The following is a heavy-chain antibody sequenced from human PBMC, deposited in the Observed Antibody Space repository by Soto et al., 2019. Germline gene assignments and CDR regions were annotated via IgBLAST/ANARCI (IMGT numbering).Heavy chain of an antibody. V-gene: IGHV4-59*12. CDR1: GGSISNYY. CDR3: ARDFGYGGYGDY. D-gene: IGHD5-12*01. Sequence: LSLTCTVSGGSISNYYWTWIRQPPGKGLEWIGYIYYSGSTNYNPSLKSRVTISVDTSKNQFSLKLSSVTAADTAVYYCARDFGYGGYGDYWGQGTLVTVS. CDR2: IYYSGST. J-gene: IGHJ4*02.